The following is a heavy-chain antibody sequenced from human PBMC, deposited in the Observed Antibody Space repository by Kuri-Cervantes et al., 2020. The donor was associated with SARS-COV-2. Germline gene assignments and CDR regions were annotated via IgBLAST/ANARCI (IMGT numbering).Heavy chain of an antibody. CDR3: ARVIAAAGREGY. D-gene: IGHD6-13*01. J-gene: IGHJ4*02. V-gene: IGHV4-39*01. CDR1: TFSSYA. CDR2: IYYSGST. Sequence: TFSSYAMSWVRQAPGKGLEWIGSIYYSGSTYYNPSLKSRVTISVDTSKNQFSLKLSSVTAADTAVYYCARVIAAAGREGYWGQGTLVTVSS.